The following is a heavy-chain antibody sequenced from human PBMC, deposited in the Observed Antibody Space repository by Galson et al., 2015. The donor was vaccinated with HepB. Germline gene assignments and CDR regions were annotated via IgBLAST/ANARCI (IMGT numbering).Heavy chain of an antibody. Sequence: SLRLSCAASGFSFSSFGMNWVRQAPGKGLEWVSYISNSGSAIYYADSVQGRFTISRDNAENSLYLQMNSLRDDDTAVCYCARSRGWFGYWGQGTLVTVSS. CDR3: ARSRGWFGY. D-gene: IGHD6-19*01. V-gene: IGHV3-48*02. J-gene: IGHJ4*02. CDR1: GFSFSSFG. CDR2: ISNSGSAI.